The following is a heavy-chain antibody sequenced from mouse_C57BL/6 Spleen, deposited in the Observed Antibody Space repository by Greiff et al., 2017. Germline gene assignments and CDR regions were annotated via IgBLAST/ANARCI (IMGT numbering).Heavy chain of an antibody. D-gene: IGHD3-2*02. CDR2: ISYDGSN. Sequence: ESGPGLVKPSQSLSLTCSVTGYSITSGYYWNWIRQFPGNKLEWMGYISYDGSNNYNPSLKNRISITRDTSKNQFFLKLNSVTTEDTATYYCAREDSSGYGAMDYWGQGTSVTVSS. CDR3: AREDSSGYGAMDY. V-gene: IGHV3-6*01. CDR1: GYSITSGYY. J-gene: IGHJ4*01.